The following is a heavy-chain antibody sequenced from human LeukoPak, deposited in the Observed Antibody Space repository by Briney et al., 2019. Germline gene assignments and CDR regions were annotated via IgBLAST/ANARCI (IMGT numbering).Heavy chain of an antibody. CDR3: ARPDWNDYTKIDY. J-gene: IGHJ4*02. D-gene: IGHD1-1*01. CDR2: IYPGDSDT. CDR1: GYSFTNYW. V-gene: IGHV5-51*01. Sequence: GASLKISCKGSGYSFTNYWIGWVRQMPGKGLEWMGIIYPGDSDTKYSPSFQGPVTISADKSISTAYLQWSSLKASDTAMYYCARPDWNDYTKIDYWGQGTLVTVSS.